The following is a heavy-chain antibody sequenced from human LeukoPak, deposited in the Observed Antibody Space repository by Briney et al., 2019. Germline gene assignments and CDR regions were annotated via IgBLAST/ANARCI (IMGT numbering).Heavy chain of an antibody. CDR2: IYYTGRT. J-gene: IGHJ5*02. Sequence: SETLSLTCSVSGGSVTGYYWSWIRQTPGKGLEWIGYIYYTGRTIYNSSLESRVTMSVDTSKNQFSLNLSSVTAADTAVYYCARHSNMGDNYFDPWGQGTLVTVSS. V-gene: IGHV4-59*08. CDR1: GGSVTGYY. CDR3: ARHSNMGDNYFDP. D-gene: IGHD1-26*01.